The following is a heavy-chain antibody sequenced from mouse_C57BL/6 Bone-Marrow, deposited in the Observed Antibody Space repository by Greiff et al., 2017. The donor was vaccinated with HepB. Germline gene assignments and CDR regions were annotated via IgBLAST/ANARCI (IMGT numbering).Heavy chain of an antibody. CDR3: ARERDDGYYAPFDY. CDR1: GYTFTSYW. D-gene: IGHD2-3*01. CDR2: IDPSDSET. Sequence: QVQLQQPGAELVRPGSSVKLSCKASGYTFTSYWMHWVKQRPIQGLEWIGNIDPSDSETHYNQKFKDKATLTVDKSSSTAYMQLSSLTSEDSAVYYCARERDDGYYAPFDYWGQGTTLTVSS. V-gene: IGHV1-52*01. J-gene: IGHJ2*01.